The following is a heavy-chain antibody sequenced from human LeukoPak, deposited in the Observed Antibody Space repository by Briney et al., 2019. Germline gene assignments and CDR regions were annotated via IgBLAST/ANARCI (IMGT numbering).Heavy chain of an antibody. V-gene: IGHV3-74*01. CDR1: GFTFSDFW. CDR3: ARGHIGGWTDY. J-gene: IGHJ4*02. D-gene: IGHD6-19*01. CDR2: IKTDGRST. Sequence: GGSLRLSCAASGFTFSDFWMHWVRQAPGKELVWVSRIKTDGRSTNYADSVKGRFTISRDNAKNTLYLQMSSLRAEDTAVYYCARGHIGGWTDYWGQGTLVTVSS.